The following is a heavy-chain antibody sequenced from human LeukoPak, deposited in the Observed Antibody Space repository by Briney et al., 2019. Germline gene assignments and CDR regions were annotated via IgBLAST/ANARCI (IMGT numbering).Heavy chain of an antibody. D-gene: IGHD3-22*01. CDR3: AKGSYDSSGYPYFDY. V-gene: IGHV3-9*01. CDR2: ISWNSGSI. J-gene: IGHJ4*02. Sequence: PGRSLRLSCAASGFTFDDYAMHWVRQAPGKGLEWVSGISWNSGSIGYADSVKGRFTISRDNAKNSLYLQMNSLRAEDTALYYCAKGSYDSSGYPYFDYWGQGTLVTVSS. CDR1: GFTFDDYA.